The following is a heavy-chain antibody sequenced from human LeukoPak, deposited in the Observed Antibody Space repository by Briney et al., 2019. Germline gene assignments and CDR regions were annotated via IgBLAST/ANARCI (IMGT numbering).Heavy chain of an antibody. CDR2: INHSGST. CDR3: ARGYDFWSGYYLDY. J-gene: IGHJ4*02. CDR1: SGSFSGYY. D-gene: IGHD3-3*01. V-gene: IGHV4-34*01. Sequence: SETLSLTCAVYSGSFSGYYWSWIRQPPGKGLEWIGEINHSGSTNYNPSLKSRVTISVDTSKNQFSLKLSSVTAADTAVYYCARGYDFWSGYYLDYWGQGTLVTVSS.